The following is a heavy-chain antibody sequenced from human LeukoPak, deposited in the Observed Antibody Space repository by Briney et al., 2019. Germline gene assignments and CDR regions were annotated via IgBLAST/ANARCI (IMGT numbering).Heavy chain of an antibody. CDR1: GYIFTIYS. D-gene: IGHD6-13*01. Sequence: ASVKVSCKAPGYIFTIYSSSWVRQAPGQGLEWMGWISAYNGDTNYVQKFQGRVTMTTDTSTSTAYMELKSLRSHDTAVYYCAREEGAPIAAANIWGLGTKATVSS. CDR2: ISAYNGDT. J-gene: IGHJ3*02. V-gene: IGHV1-18*01. CDR3: AREEGAPIAAANI.